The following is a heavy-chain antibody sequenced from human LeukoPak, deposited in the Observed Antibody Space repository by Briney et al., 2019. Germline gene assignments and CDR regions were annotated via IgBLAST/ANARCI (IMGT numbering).Heavy chain of an antibody. CDR2: IIPIFGTA. V-gene: IGHV1-69*06. D-gene: IGHD6-19*01. Sequence: GASVKVSCKASGGTFSSYAISWVRQAPGQGLEWMGGIIPIFGTANYAQKFQGRVTMTEDTSTDTAYMELSSLRSEDTAVYYCATDWESSGFADYWGQGTLVTVSS. CDR1: GGTFSSYA. J-gene: IGHJ4*02. CDR3: ATDWESSGFADY.